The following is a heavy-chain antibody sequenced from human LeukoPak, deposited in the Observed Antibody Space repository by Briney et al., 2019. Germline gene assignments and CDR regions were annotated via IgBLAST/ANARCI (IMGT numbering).Heavy chain of an antibody. D-gene: IGHD5-12*01. Sequence: GGSLRLSCAASGFTVSSNYMSWVRQAPGKGLEWVSVIYSGGSTYYADSVKGRFTISRDNSKNTLYLQMNSLRAEDTAVYYCASFPRHLRRGYSGYDYDYWGQGTLVTVSS. CDR1: GFTVSSNY. CDR2: IYSGGST. V-gene: IGHV3-53*01. CDR3: ASFPRHLRRGYSGYDYDY. J-gene: IGHJ4*02.